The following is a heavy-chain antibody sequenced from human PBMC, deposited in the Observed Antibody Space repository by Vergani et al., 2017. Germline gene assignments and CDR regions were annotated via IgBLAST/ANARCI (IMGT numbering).Heavy chain of an antibody. CDR2: ISSSSSYI. D-gene: IGHD3-22*01. CDR1: GFSFGDYA. V-gene: IGHV3-21*02. Sequence: EVQLVESGGGLVPPGRSLRLSCAASGFSFGDYAMTWVRQAPGKGLEWVAFISSSSSYIYYADSVKGRFTISRDNAKNSLYLQMNSLRAEDTAVYYCARDARGYYDSSGLGVYWGQGTLVTVSS. CDR3: ARDARGYYDSSGLGVY. J-gene: IGHJ4*02.